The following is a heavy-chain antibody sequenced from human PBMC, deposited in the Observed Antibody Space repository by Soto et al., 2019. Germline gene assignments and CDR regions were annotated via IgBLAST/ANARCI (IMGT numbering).Heavy chain of an antibody. V-gene: IGHV1-69*12. D-gene: IGHD3-3*01. Sequence: QVQLVQSGGEVKKPGSSVKVSCKASGGTFSSYAINWVRQAPGQGLEWMGGIIPIFGTANYAQKFQGRVTISADESTSTAYMDLSRLRFEDTAVYYCARGVYYDFWNGYNNWFDPWGQGTLVTVSS. J-gene: IGHJ5*02. CDR2: IIPIFGTA. CDR3: ARGVYYDFWNGYNNWFDP. CDR1: GGTFSSYA.